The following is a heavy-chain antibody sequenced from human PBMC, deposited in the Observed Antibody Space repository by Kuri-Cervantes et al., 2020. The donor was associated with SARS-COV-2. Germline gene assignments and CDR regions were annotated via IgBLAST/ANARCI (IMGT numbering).Heavy chain of an antibody. CDR2: INHSGNT. V-gene: IGHV4-34*01. CDR3: ARDASWFDP. J-gene: IGHJ5*02. CDR1: GGSLSGNF. Sequence: SQTLSLTCAVYGGSLSGNFWSWIRQPPGKGLEWIGEINHSGNTNYNPSLTSRVTISVDTSNNQFSLKLTSVTAADTAVYYCARDASWFDPWGQGALVTVSS.